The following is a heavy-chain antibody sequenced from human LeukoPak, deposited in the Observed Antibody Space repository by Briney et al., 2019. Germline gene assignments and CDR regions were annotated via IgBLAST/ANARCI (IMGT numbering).Heavy chain of an antibody. Sequence: GGSLRLSCAASGFTLSAYAMTWVRQAAGKGLECVSHITTGGSSIFCADSVKGRFTISRDNAKNSLYLQMNSLRAEDSAVYYCARVRYDSGWYDYWGQGALVTVSS. CDR2: ITTGGSSI. J-gene: IGHJ4*02. CDR1: GFTLSAYA. CDR3: ARVRYDSGWYDY. V-gene: IGHV3-48*04. D-gene: IGHD6-19*01.